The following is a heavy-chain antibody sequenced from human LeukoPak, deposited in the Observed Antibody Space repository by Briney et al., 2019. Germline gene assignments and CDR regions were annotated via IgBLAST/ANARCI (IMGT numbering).Heavy chain of an antibody. CDR3: AKDDGGSFDY. CDR1: GFTFDDYA. J-gene: IGHJ4*02. Sequence: GRSLRLSCAASGFTFDDYAMHWVRQAPGKGLEWVSGISWNSGSIGYADSVKGRFTISRDNAKNSLYLQMNSLRAEDTALYYCAKDDGGSFDYWGQGTLVTVSP. CDR2: ISWNSGSI. V-gene: IGHV3-9*01.